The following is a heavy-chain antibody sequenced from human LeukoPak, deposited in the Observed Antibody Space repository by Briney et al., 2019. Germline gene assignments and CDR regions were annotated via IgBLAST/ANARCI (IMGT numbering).Heavy chain of an antibody. CDR1: GGGISTHF. D-gene: IGHD3-10*01. Sequence: SETLSHTCSVSGGGISTHFWTPIRQTPGKGLEWIGHVYDGGNPNYNPSLKSRDTIWADTSKNQFSLKVTSVTAADTAVYYCVREFGANWFDPWGQGTLVTVSS. J-gene: IGHJ5*02. CDR3: VREFGANWFDP. V-gene: IGHV4-4*08. CDR2: VYDGGNP.